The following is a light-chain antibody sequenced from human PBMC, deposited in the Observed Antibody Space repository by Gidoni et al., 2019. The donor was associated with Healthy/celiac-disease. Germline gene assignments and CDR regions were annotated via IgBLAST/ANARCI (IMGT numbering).Light chain of an antibody. CDR2: AAS. J-gene: IGKJ2*01. Sequence: DIQMTQSPSSLSASVGDRVTITCRASQSISSYLTWYQQKPGKAPKLLIYAASSLQSVVPSRFRGSVSGTDFTLTISSLQPEDFATYYCQQSYSTPQYTFXQXTKLEIK. V-gene: IGKV1-39*01. CDR3: QQSYSTPQYT. CDR1: QSISSY.